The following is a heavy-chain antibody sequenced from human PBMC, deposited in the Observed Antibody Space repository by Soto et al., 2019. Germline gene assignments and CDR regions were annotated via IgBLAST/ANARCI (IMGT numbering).Heavy chain of an antibody. Sequence: QVQLVQSGAEVKKPGASVKVSCKASGYTFTSYGISWVRQAPGQGLEWMGWISAYNGNTNYAQKLQGRVTMTTDTSRSXXYMELRSLRSDDTAVYYCARVVRIMVRGGQNYFDYWGQGTLVTVSS. CDR2: ISAYNGNT. J-gene: IGHJ4*02. CDR1: GYTFTSYG. CDR3: ARVVRIMVRGGQNYFDY. V-gene: IGHV1-18*01. D-gene: IGHD3-10*01.